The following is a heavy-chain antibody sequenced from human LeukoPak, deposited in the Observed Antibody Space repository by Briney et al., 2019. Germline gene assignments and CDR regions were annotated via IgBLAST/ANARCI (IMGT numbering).Heavy chain of an antibody. V-gene: IGHV3-66*01. Sequence: GGSLRLSCAASGFTVSSNYMSWVRQAPGKGLEWVSVIYSGGSTYYADSVKGRFTISRDNSKNTLYLQMNSLRAEDTAVYYCARDTFGYSSSWYDYWGQGTLVTVSP. CDR3: ARDTFGYSSSWYDY. CDR2: IYSGGST. J-gene: IGHJ4*02. CDR1: GFTVSSNY. D-gene: IGHD6-13*01.